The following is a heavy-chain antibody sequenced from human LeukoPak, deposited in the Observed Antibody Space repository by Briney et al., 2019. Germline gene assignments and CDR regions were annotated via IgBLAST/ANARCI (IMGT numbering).Heavy chain of an antibody. CDR2: INPNSGAT. CDR1: GYTFTAFY. D-gene: IGHD6-13*01. J-gene: IGHJ5*02. V-gene: IGHV1-2*02. Sequence: ASVKVSCKASGYTFTAFYMHWVRQAPGQGLEWMGWINPNSGATNYAQKFQGRVTMTRDTSISTAYMELSRLRSDDTAVYYCARAHLIAAAGYNWFDPWGQGTLVTVPS. CDR3: ARAHLIAAAGYNWFDP.